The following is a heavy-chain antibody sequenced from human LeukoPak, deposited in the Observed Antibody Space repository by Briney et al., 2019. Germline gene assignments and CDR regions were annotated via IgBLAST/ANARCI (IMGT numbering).Heavy chain of an antibody. CDR1: GYTFTSYG. CDR2: INPNSGGT. Sequence: ASVKVSCKASGYTFTSYGISWVRQAPGQGLEWMGWINPNSGGTNYAQKFQGRVTMTRDTSISTAYMELSRLRSDDTAVYYCASSGSYPLYAFDIWGQGTMVTVSS. V-gene: IGHV1-2*02. D-gene: IGHD1-26*01. CDR3: ASSGSYPLYAFDI. J-gene: IGHJ3*02.